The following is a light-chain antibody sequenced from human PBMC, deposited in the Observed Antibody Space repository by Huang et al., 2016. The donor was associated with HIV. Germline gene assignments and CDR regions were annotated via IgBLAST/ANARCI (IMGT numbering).Light chain of an antibody. CDR3: QQYNDWPLT. Sequence: IVMPQSPATLSVSPGERVTLSCRASQSLSSQLAWYQQKRGQAPRLLIHGVSTRATDIPARFSGSGSGTDFTLTIDSLQSGDFATYYCQQYNDWPLTFGQGTEVEIK. J-gene: IGKJ1*01. CDR2: GVS. V-gene: IGKV3-15*01. CDR1: QSLSSQ.